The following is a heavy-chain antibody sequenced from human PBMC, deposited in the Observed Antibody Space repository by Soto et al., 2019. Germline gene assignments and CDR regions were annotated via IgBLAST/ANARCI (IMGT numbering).Heavy chain of an antibody. CDR1: GYSISSGYY. D-gene: IGHD6-19*01. CDR2: IYHSGST. CDR3: ARVPRQWHLNWFDP. Sequence: SETLSLTCAVSGYSISSGYYWGWIRQPPGKGLEWIGSIYHSGSTYYNPSLKSRVTISVDTSKNQFSLKLSSVTAADTAVYCCARVPRQWHLNWFDPWGQGTLVTVSS. J-gene: IGHJ5*02. V-gene: IGHV4-38-2*01.